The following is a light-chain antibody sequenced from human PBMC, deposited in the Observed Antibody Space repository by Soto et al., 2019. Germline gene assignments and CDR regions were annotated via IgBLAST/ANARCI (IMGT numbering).Light chain of an antibody. Sequence: QSVLTQPPSVSAAPGQKVTISCSGSTSNIGNNSVSWYQQFPGTAPKLLIYDNNDRPSGIPDRFSGSKSGSSATLDITGLQTGDEADYYCGTWDSSLSGVVFGGGTQLTVL. J-gene: IGLJ2*01. CDR3: GTWDSSLSGVV. V-gene: IGLV1-51*01. CDR1: TSNIGNNS. CDR2: DNN.